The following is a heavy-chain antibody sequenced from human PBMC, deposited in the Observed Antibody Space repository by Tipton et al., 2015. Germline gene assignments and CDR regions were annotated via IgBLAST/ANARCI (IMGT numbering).Heavy chain of an antibody. CDR1: SGSISSISDS. CDR2: IYYSGST. J-gene: IGHJ5*02. D-gene: IGHD2-15*01. Sequence: TLSLTCTVSSGSISSISDSWGWIRQPPGKGLEWIGSIYYSGSTYYNPSLKSRVTIAVDTSKNQFSLKLSSVNAADTAVYYCARGGNNWFDPWGQGTLVTVSS. V-gene: IGHV4-39*07. CDR3: ARGGNNWFDP.